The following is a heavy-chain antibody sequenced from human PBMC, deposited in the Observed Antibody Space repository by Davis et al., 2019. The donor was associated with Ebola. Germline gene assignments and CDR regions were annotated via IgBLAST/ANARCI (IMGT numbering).Heavy chain of an antibody. CDR1: VITFSSYA. Sequence: GGSLRLSCTDSVITFSSYAMTWVRQAPGKGLEWVSAISGSGGTTYYADSVKGRFTISRDNAKNSLYLQMNSLRAEDTAVYYCARDELKYYYDSSGYGTADAFDIWGQGALVTVSS. CDR2: ISGSGGTT. V-gene: IGHV3-23*01. J-gene: IGHJ3*02. CDR3: ARDELKYYYDSSGYGTADAFDI. D-gene: IGHD3-22*01.